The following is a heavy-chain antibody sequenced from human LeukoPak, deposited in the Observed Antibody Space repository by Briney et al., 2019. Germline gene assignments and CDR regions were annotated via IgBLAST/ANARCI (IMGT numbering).Heavy chain of an antibody. CDR3: SEGYFEPFDH. CDR2: LSYTGKT. Sequence: SETLSLTCNVSGVSVSTSHWNWIRHRPGKGLEWIGCLSYTGKTDYNPSLKSRVSISLGSSNNHFSLKLTSVTAADTAVYYRSEGYFEPFDHWGQGILVTVSS. V-gene: IGHV4-59*02. D-gene: IGHD2/OR15-2a*01. J-gene: IGHJ4*02. CDR1: GVSVSTSH.